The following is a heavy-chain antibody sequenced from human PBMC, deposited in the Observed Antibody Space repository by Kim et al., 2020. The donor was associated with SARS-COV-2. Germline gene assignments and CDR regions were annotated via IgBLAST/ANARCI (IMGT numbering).Heavy chain of an antibody. V-gene: IGHV4-31*02. J-gene: IGHJ4*02. CDR3: ARVLRWSSDFKYYFDY. Sequence: SLKSRVTRSVDTSKNQFSLKLSSVTAADTAVYYCARVLRWSSDFKYYFDYWGQGTLVTVSS. D-gene: IGHD4-17*01.